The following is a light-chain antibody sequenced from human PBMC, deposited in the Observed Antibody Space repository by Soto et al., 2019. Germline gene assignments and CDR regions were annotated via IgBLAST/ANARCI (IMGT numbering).Light chain of an antibody. CDR1: QSVDSN. V-gene: IGKV3-15*01. CDR3: QQYNNWPPWT. J-gene: IGKJ1*01. CDR2: GAS. Sequence: ETVMTQSPATLSVSPGERATLSCRASQSVDSNLAWYQQKPGQAPRLLIYGASTRATGIPARFRGSGSGTEFTLPISSLQSEDFAVYDCQQYNNWPPWTFGQGTKVEIK.